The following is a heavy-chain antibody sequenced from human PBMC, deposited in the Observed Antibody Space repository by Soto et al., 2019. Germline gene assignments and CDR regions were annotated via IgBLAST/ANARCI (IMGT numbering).Heavy chain of an antibody. CDR3: AKGWPVTWDSSGYYFDY. V-gene: IGHV3-23*01. CDR1: GFTFSSYA. Sequence: GGSLRLSCAASGFTFSSYAMSWVRQAPEKGLEWVSAISGSAGSTYYADSVKGRFTISRDNFKNTLYLQMTSLRADDTAVYYWAKGWPVTWDSSGYYFDYWGQGTPVTVSS. D-gene: IGHD3-22*01. CDR2: ISGSAGST. J-gene: IGHJ4*02.